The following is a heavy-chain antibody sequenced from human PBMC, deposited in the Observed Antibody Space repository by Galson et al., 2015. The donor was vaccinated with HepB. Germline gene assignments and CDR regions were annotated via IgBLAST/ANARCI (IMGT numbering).Heavy chain of an antibody. Sequence: SLRLSCAASGFTFSSYSMNWVRQAPGKGLEWVSYISSSSSTIYYADSVKGRFTISRDNAKNSLYLQMNSLRAEDTAVYYCGRQTHNHNPMDVLGQGTTVTVSS. D-gene: IGHD1-14*01. CDR1: GFTFSSYS. CDR2: ISSSSSTI. CDR3: GRQTHNHNPMDV. V-gene: IGHV3-48*04. J-gene: IGHJ6*02.